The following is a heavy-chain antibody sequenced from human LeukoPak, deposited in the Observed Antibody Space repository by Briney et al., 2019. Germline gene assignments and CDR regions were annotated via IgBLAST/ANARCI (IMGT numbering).Heavy chain of an antibody. CDR2: IRSKAYGGTT. CDR1: GFTFGDYA. D-gene: IGHD6-13*01. Sequence: PGGSLRLSCTASGFTFGDYAMSWVRQAPGKGLEWVGFIRSKAYGGTTEHAASVKGRFTISRDDSKSIAYLQMNSLKTEDTAVYYCTRAAAGTMVGWFDPWGQGTLVTVSS. V-gene: IGHV3-49*04. J-gene: IGHJ5*02. CDR3: TRAAAGTMVGWFDP.